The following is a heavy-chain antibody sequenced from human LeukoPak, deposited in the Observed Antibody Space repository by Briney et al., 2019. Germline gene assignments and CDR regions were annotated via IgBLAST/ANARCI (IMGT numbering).Heavy chain of an antibody. J-gene: IGHJ4*02. CDR1: GFTFSSYG. D-gene: IGHD3-16*02. CDR3: ARGSYDYVWGSYRYTGLDY. V-gene: IGHV3-33*01. CDR2: IWYDGSNK. Sequence: GGFLRLSCAASGFTFSSYGMHWVRQAPGKGLEWVAVIWYDGSNKYYADSVKGRFTISRDNSKNTLYLQMNSLRAEDTAVYYCARGSYDYVWGSYRYTGLDYWGQGTLVTVSS.